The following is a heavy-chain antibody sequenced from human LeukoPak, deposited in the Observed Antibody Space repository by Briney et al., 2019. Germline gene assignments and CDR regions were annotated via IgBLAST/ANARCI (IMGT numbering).Heavy chain of an antibody. CDR2: ISSSSSYI. V-gene: IGHV3-21*01. CDR1: GFTFSSYS. Sequence: GGSLRLSCAASGFTFSSYSMNWVRQAPGKGLEWVSSISSSSSYIYYADSVKGRFTISRDSAKNSLYLQMNSLRAEDTAVYSCARVEDWGYYYMDVWGKGTTVTVSS. J-gene: IGHJ6*03. D-gene: IGHD3-16*01. CDR3: ARVEDWGYYYMDV.